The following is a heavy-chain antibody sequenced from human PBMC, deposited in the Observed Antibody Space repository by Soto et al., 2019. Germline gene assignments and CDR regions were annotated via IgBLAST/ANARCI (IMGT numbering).Heavy chain of an antibody. CDR2: IYPSDSDT. CDR1: GYSFTHYW. CDR3: ARMASGYDLEGFDY. V-gene: IGHV5-51*01. J-gene: IGHJ4*02. Sequence: GESLKISCKGSGYSFTHYWIGWVRQMPGKGLEWMGIIYPSDSDTRYSPSFQGQVTISVDKSITTAYLQWNTLKASDTAMYYCARMASGYDLEGFDYWGQGTLVTVPS. D-gene: IGHD5-12*01.